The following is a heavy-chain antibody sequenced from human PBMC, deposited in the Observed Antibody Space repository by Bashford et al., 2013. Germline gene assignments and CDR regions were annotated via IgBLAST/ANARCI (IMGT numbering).Heavy chain of an antibody. CDR1: GYTFTGYY. J-gene: IGHJ4*02. D-gene: IGHD3-10*01. Sequence: VASVKVSCKASGYTFTGYYMHWVRQAPGQGLEWMGWINPNSGGTNYAQKFQGRVTMTRDTSISTAYMELSRLSSVTAADTAVYYCVRRNHRGSNYYFDSWGQGTLVTVSS. CDR3: VRRNHRGSNYYFDS. V-gene: IGHV1-2*02. CDR2: INPNSGGT.